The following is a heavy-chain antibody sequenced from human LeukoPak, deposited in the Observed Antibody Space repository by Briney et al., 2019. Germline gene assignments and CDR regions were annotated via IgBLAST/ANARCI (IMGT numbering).Heavy chain of an antibody. D-gene: IGHD3-3*01. V-gene: IGHV4-30-2*01. CDR2: IYHRGST. CDR1: GGSISSGGYF. CDR3: ARGVLEWSYYYYYGMDG. J-gene: IGHJ6*02. Sequence: PSQTLSLTCAVSGGSISSGGYFWSWIRQAPGRVVVRIGYIYHRGSTYYKPSLKSRSTISVDGSKNQFSLKLSSVTAADTAVYYCARGVLEWSYYYYYGMDGWGQGTTVTVPS.